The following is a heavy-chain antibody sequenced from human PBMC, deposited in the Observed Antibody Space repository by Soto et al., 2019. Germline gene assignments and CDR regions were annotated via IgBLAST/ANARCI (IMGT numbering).Heavy chain of an antibody. V-gene: IGHV3-23*01. CDR2: MSGSGDRT. CDR1: GFTFDIYA. Sequence: GGSLRLSCVASGFTFDIYAMSWVRQAPGKGLEWVSAMSGSGDRTHYADSVKGRFTISRDNSKNTLYLQMNSLRAEDTAVYSCAKVPLSLVASGRGYYFDYWGQGTLVTVSS. J-gene: IGHJ4*02. D-gene: IGHD2-2*01. CDR3: AKVPLSLVASGRGYYFDY.